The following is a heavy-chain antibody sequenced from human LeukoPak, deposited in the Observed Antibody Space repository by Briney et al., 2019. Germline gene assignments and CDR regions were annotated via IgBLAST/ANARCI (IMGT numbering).Heavy chain of an antibody. CDR2: IPYDGSNK. D-gene: IGHD6-19*01. CDR1: GFTFSSYG. J-gene: IGHJ4*02. Sequence: GGSLRLSCAASGFTFSSYGMHWVRQAPGKGLEWVAVIPYDGSNKYYADSVKGRFTISRDNSKNTLYLQMNSLRAEDTAVYYCAFSSGWYVLDYWGQGTLVTVSS. V-gene: IGHV3-30*03. CDR3: AFSSGWYVLDY.